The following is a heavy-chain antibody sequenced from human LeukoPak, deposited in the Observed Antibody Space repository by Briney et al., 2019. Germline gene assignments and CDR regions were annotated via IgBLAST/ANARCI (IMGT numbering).Heavy chain of an antibody. CDR3: ARDYGDYYGFDY. CDR1: GGSISSYY. V-gene: IGHV4-59*01. D-gene: IGHD2-21*01. Sequence: SETLSLTCTVSGGSISSYYWSWIRQPPGKGLEWIGYIYYSGSTNYSPSLKSRVTISVDTSKNQFSLKLSSVTAADTAVYYCARDYGDYYGFDYWGQGTLVTVSS. J-gene: IGHJ4*02. CDR2: IYYSGST.